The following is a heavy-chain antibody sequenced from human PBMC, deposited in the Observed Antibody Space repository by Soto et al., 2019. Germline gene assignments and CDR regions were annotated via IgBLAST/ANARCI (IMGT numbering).Heavy chain of an antibody. CDR1: GGSISSGGYH. J-gene: IGHJ6*02. V-gene: IGHV4-30-4*08. Sequence: SETLSLTCTVSGGSISSGGYHWSWIRQPPGKGLEWIGYIYYSGSTYYNPSLKSRVTISVDTSKNHFSLKLSSVTAADTAVYYCATLKASYYYDSSGSREYYYYGMDVWGQGTTVTVSS. CDR2: IYYSGST. CDR3: ATLKASYYYDSSGSREYYYYGMDV. D-gene: IGHD3-22*01.